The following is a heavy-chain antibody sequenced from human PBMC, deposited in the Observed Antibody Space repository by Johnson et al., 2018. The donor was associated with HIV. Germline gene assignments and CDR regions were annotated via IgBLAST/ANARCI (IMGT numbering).Heavy chain of an antibody. Sequence: VQLVESGGGVVRPGGSLRLSCAASGFTFSSYAMSWVRQAPGKGLEWVSAISGSGGSTYYADSVKGRFTISRDNSKNTLYLQMNSLRAEDTAVYYCAREGGYSGYEGVGHTNDAFDIWGQGTMVTVSS. V-gene: IGHV3-23*04. CDR2: ISGSGGST. CDR3: AREGGYSGYEGVGHTNDAFDI. J-gene: IGHJ3*02. D-gene: IGHD5-12*01. CDR1: GFTFSSYA.